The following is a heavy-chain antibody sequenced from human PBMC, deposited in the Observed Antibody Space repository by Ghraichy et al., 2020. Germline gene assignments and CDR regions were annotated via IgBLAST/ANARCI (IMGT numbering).Heavy chain of an antibody. V-gene: IGHV4-59*01. J-gene: IGHJ4*02. CDR3: ARQMYYYGSGSYQFPSTLDY. Sequence: SETLSLTCTVSGGSMSSYYWSWIRQPPGKGLEWIGYIYYSGSTNYNSSLKSRVTISVDTSKNQFSLKLSSVTAADTAVYYCARQMYYYGSGSYQFPSTLDYWGQGTLVTVSS. CDR2: IYYSGST. CDR1: GGSMSSYY. D-gene: IGHD3-10*01.